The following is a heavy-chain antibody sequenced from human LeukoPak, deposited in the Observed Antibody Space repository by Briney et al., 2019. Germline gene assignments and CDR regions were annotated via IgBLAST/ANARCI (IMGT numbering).Heavy chain of an antibody. CDR1: GGSFSGYY. J-gene: IGHJ3*02. D-gene: IGHD3-16*01. CDR3: ARVRFGDRGPLDAFDI. Sequence: SETLSLTCAVYGGSFSGYYWSWIRQPPGKGLEWIGEINHSGSTNYNPSLKSRVTISVDTSKNQFSLKLSSVTAADTAVYYCARVRFGDRGPLDAFDIWGQGTMVTVSS. V-gene: IGHV4-34*01. CDR2: INHSGST.